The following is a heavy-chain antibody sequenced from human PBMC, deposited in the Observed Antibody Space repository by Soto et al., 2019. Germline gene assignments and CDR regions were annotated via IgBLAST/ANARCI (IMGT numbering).Heavy chain of an antibody. V-gene: IGHV4-59*01. CDR3: AREGGSSWHFDY. D-gene: IGHD6-13*01. CDR2: IYYSGST. Sequence: QVQLQESGPGLVKPSETLSLTCTVSGGSISSYYWSWIRQPPGKGLEWIGYIYYSGSTNYNPSLKGRVTISVDTSKNQFSLKLSSVTAADTAVYYCAREGGSSWHFDYWGQGTLVTVSS. J-gene: IGHJ4*02. CDR1: GGSISSYY.